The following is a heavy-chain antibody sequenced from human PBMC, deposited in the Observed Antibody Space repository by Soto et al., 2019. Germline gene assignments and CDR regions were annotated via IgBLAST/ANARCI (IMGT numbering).Heavy chain of an antibody. CDR1: GFSLTAIGVG. J-gene: IGHJ6*02. V-gene: IGHV2-5*01. Sequence: SGPTLVNPTQTLTLTCTFSGFSLTAIGVGVGWIRQPPGEALEWLALIFWNDDKRYSPSLNNRLTITKDTSKNQLVLTMTKMDPVDTGTYYCPHMRDSGLYGMDVWGQGTTVTVSS. CDR2: IFWNDDK. D-gene: IGHD3-10*01. CDR3: PHMRDSGLYGMDV.